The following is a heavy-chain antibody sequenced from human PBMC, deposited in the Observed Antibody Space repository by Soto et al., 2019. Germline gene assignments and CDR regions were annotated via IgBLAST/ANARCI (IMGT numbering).Heavy chain of an antibody. Sequence: PGGSLRLSCAASGFTFSSYAMHWVRQAPGKGLEWVANIKFDGSEKQYVDSVKGRFSISRDNSRNSLFLQMNSLRAGDTAVYYCVKDGGYCSSTTCYSPRNHYFDSWGQGTLVTVSS. J-gene: IGHJ4*02. CDR2: IKFDGSEK. V-gene: IGHV3-7*03. D-gene: IGHD2-2*01. CDR1: GFTFSSYA. CDR3: VKDGGYCSSTTCYSPRNHYFDS.